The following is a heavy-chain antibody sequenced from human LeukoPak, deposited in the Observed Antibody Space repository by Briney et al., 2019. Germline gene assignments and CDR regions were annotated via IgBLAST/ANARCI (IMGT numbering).Heavy chain of an antibody. CDR2: IYYSGST. J-gene: IGHJ5*02. CDR1: GGSVSSGSYY. Sequence: PSETLSLTCTVSGGSVSSGSYYWSWIRQPPRKGLEWIGHIYYSGSTDYNPSLKSRVTLSVDTSKNQFSLKLSSVTAADTAVYYCARLVVGAAAYNWFDPWGQGTLVIVSS. D-gene: IGHD2-15*01. CDR3: ARLVVGAAAYNWFDP. V-gene: IGHV4-61*01.